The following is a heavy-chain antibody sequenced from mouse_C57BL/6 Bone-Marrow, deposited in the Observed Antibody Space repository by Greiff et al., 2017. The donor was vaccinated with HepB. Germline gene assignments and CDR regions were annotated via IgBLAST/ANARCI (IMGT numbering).Heavy chain of an antibody. CDR1: GFSLTSYG. V-gene: IGHV2-2*01. J-gene: IGHJ4*01. CDR2: IWSGGST. Sequence: QVQLKESGPGLVQPSQSLSITCTVSGFSLTSYGVHWVRQSPGKGLEWLGVIWSGGSTDYNAAFISRLSISKDNSKSQVFFKMNSLQADDTAVYYCARKGYYYGSRFYAMDYWGQGTSVTVSS. D-gene: IGHD1-1*01. CDR3: ARKGYYYGSRFYAMDY.